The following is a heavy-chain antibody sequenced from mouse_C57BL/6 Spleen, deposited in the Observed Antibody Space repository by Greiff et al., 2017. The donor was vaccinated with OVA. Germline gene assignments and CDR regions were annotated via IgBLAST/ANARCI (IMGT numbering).Heavy chain of an antibody. V-gene: IGHV2-5*01. Sequence: VQLQESGPGLVQPSQSLSITCTVSGFSLTSYGVHWVRQSPGKGLEWLGVIWRGGSTDYNAAFMSRLSITKDNSKSQVFFKMNSLQADDTAIYYCAKGGEIYYGNYNYAMDYWGQGTSVTVSS. CDR2: IWRGGST. CDR1: GFSLTSYG. CDR3: AKGGEIYYGNYNYAMDY. J-gene: IGHJ4*01. D-gene: IGHD2-1*01.